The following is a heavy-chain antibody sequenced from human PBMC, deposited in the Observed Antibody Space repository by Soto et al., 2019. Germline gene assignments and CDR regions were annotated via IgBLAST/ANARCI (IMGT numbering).Heavy chain of an antibody. D-gene: IGHD3-16*01. V-gene: IGHV1-8*01. Sequence: ASVKVSCKASGYSFTNNDVSWVRQATGQGLEWMGWMNPGSGDTGYAQKFQGRVTMTRDISIATAYMELSSLRSDDTAIYYSARMDTFGSLNWLDPWGQGTLVTVSS. J-gene: IGHJ5*02. CDR1: GYSFTNND. CDR3: ARMDTFGSLNWLDP. CDR2: MNPGSGDT.